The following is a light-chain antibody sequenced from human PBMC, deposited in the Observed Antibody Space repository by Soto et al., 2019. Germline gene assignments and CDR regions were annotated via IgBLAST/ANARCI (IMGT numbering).Light chain of an antibody. CDR2: GAS. CDR1: QSVTSNY. V-gene: IGKV3-20*01. Sequence: VLTQSPGTLSFSPGERAPLSFESSQSVTSNYLAWYQQKPGQAPRLLIFGASIRVTGIPDRFIGSGSGTDFTLTISRLEPEDFAVYYCQHYVTSLTTFGQGTKVDI. CDR3: QHYVTSLTT. J-gene: IGKJ1*01.